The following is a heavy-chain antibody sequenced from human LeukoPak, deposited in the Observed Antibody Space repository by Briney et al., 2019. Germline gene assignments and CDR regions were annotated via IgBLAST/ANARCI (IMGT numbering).Heavy chain of an antibody. CDR3: ARQKAFGVGVTRYWYFDL. CDR1: GGSISSYY. Sequence: SETLSLTCTVSGGSISSYYWSWIRQPPGEGLEWIGYIYHSGSTNYNPSLKSRVTISVDTSKNQFSLKLSSVTAADTAVYYCARQKAFGVGVTRYWYFDLWGRGTLVTVSS. D-gene: IGHD1-26*01. CDR2: IYHSGST. V-gene: IGHV4-59*08. J-gene: IGHJ2*01.